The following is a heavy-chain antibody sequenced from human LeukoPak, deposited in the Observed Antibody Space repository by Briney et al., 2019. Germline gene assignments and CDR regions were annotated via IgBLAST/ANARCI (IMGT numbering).Heavy chain of an antibody. Sequence: GGSLRLSCAASGFTFSSYAMRWVRHAPGKGLEWVSAISGSGGSTYYADSVKGRFTISRDNSKNTLYLQMNSLRAEDTAVYYCARGREDRRFYYYMDVWGKGTTVTISS. CDR1: GFTFSSYA. V-gene: IGHV3-23*01. D-gene: IGHD2-15*01. J-gene: IGHJ6*03. CDR2: ISGSGGST. CDR3: ARGREDRRFYYYMDV.